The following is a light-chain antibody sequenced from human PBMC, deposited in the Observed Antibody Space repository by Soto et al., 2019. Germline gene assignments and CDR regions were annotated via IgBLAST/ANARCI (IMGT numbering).Light chain of an antibody. V-gene: IGKV3-20*01. CDR1: QRVTSSY. Sequence: VLTQSAGTLSLSPWERATFSCLTSQRVTSSYLAWYQQQPGQAPRLLIYGASSRDTGIPDRFSGSGSGTDFSLTISSLQSEDFAVYYCLQYHHWPLTFGGGTKVDIK. CDR2: GAS. CDR3: LQYHHWPLT. J-gene: IGKJ4*01.